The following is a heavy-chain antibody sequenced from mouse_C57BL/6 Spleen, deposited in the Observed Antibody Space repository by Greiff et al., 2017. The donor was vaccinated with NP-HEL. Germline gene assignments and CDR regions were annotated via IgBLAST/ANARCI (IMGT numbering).Heavy chain of an antibody. D-gene: IGHD2-4*01. J-gene: IGHJ4*01. CDR2: ISSGSSTI. V-gene: IGHV5-17*01. Sequence: DVMLVESGGGLVKPGGSLKLSCAASGFTFSDYGMHWVRQAPEKGLEWVAYISSGSSTIYYADTVKGRFTISRDNAKNTLFLQMTSLRSEDTAMYYCASGDYDAGAMDYWGQGTSVTVSS. CDR1: GFTFSDYG. CDR3: ASGDYDAGAMDY.